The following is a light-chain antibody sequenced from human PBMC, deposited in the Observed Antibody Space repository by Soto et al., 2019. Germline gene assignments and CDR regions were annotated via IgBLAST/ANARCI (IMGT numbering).Light chain of an antibody. J-gene: IGLJ1*01. CDR1: SSNIGAGYD. Sequence: QSVLTDPPSVSGGPGHIVTISCHGSSSNIGAGYDVHWYQQLPGTAPKLLIYGNSNRPSGVPDRFSGSKSGTSASLAITGLQAEDEADYSCQSYDSSLSGNYVFGTGTKVTVL. CDR3: QSYDSSLSGNYV. CDR2: GNS. V-gene: IGLV1-40*01.